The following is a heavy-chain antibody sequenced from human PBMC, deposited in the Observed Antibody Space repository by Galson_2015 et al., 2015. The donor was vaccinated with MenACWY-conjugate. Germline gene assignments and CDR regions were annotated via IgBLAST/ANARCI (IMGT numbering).Heavy chain of an antibody. D-gene: IGHD6-13*01. CDR2: ISATSATI. Sequence: SLRLSCAASGFTFSSFSMNWVRQAPGKGLEWVSSISATSATIYYADSVKGRFTISRDNAKNSLYLQMNSLRAEDTAVYYCARTAGSVPPWGLGTLLTVSS. V-gene: IGHV3-21*01. CDR1: GFTFSSFS. CDR3: ARTAGSVPP. J-gene: IGHJ5*02.